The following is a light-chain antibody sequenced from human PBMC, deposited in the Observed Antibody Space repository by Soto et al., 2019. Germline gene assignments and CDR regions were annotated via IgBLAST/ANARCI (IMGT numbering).Light chain of an antibody. CDR3: SSYTSSSSYV. CDR2: DVS. Sequence: QSVLTQPASVSGSPGQSIAISCTGTSSDVGAYNSVSWYQQYPGKAPKLMIHDVSNRPSGVSNRFSGSKSGSTASPTISGLQAEDEADYYCSSYTSSSSYVFGSGTKVTVL. CDR1: SSDVGAYNS. V-gene: IGLV2-14*01. J-gene: IGLJ1*01.